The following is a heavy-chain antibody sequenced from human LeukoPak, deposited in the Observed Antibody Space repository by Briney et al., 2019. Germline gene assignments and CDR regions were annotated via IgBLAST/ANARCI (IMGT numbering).Heavy chain of an antibody. D-gene: IGHD2-2*02. V-gene: IGHV3-7*01. CDR2: IKQDGSEK. CDR1: GFTFSSYA. Sequence: GSLRLSCAASGFTFSSYAMSWVRQAPGKGLEWVANIKQDGSEKYYVDSVKGRFTISRDNAKNSLYLQMNSLRAEDTAVYYCARRAVVVPAAIGTFDYWGQGTLVTVSS. CDR3: ARRAVVVPAAIGTFDY. J-gene: IGHJ4*02.